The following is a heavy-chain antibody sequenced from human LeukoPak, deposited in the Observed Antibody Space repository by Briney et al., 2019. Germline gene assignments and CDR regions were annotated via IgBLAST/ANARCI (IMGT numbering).Heavy chain of an antibody. V-gene: IGHV2-5*01. CDR3: AHTRDYYDSSNYYTPLFDY. J-gene: IGHJ4*02. CDR1: GFSLHTRGVG. D-gene: IGHD3-22*01. Sequence: SGPALLKPTPTLTLTCTFSGFSLHTRGVGVGWIRQPPGKALEWLSLIYWNNDKRYSPSLESRLTITKDTSKNQVVLTMTNMDPVDTATYYCAHTRDYYDSSNYYTPLFDYWGQGTLVTVSS. CDR2: IYWNNDK.